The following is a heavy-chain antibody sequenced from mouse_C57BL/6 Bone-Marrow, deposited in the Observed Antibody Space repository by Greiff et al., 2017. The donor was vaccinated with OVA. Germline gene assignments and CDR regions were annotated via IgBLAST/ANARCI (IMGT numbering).Heavy chain of an antibody. J-gene: IGHJ3*01. V-gene: IGHV2-2*01. CDR2: IWSGGST. Sequence: QVQLQQSGPGLVQPSQSLSITCTVSGFSLTSYGVHWVRQSPGKGLEWLGVIWSGGSTDYNAAFISRLSISKDNSKSQVFFKMNRLQADDTAIYYCARDGPLAYWGQGTLVTVSA. CDR1: GFSLTSYG. D-gene: IGHD2-3*01. CDR3: ARDGPLAY.